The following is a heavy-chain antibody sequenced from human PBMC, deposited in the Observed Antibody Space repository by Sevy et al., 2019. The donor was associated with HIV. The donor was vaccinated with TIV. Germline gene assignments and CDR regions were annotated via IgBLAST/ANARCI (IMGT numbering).Heavy chain of an antibody. J-gene: IGHJ4*02. Sequence: GGSLRLSCAASGFAFNSYAVHWVRQAPGKGLEWLAVISYDERNKFYADSVRGRFSISRDNSKNTLYLQMNSLRSEDTAVYYCAREEYYGSGTSPLDSWGQGTLVTVSS. V-gene: IGHV3-30*04. CDR2: ISYDERNK. CDR1: GFAFNSYA. D-gene: IGHD3-10*01. CDR3: AREEYYGSGTSPLDS.